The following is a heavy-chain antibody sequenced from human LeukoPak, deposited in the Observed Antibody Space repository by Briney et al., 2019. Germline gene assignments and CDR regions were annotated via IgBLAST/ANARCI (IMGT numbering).Heavy chain of an antibody. V-gene: IGHV3-11*01. CDR3: ARTSSSGYYYRDAFDI. D-gene: IGHD3-22*01. Sequence: GGSLRLSCAASGFAFSDYDMSWIRQAPGKGLEWVAYIRGSGGDSYHTDSVKGRFTISRDNAKTSVYLQMNSLRAEDTAVYYCARTSSSGYYYRDAFDIWGQGTMVTDSP. CDR2: IRGSGGDS. CDR1: GFAFSDYD. J-gene: IGHJ3*02.